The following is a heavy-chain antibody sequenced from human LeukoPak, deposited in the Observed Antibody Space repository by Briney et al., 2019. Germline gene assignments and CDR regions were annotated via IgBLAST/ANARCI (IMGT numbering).Heavy chain of an antibody. V-gene: IGHV4-39*07. D-gene: IGHD4-17*01. CDR1: GGSISSSSYY. CDR2: IYYSGST. J-gene: IGHJ6*03. CDR3: ARSSFRRLRGKHYYYYYYYMDV. Sequence: SETLSLICTVSGGSISSSSYYWGWIRQPPGKGLEWIGSIYYSGSTYYNPSLKSRVTISVDTSKNQFSLKLSSVTAADTAVYYCARSSFRRLRGKHYYYYYYYMDVWGKGTTVTVSS.